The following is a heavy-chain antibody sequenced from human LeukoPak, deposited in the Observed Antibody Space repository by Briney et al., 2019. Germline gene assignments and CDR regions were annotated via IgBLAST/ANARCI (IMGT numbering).Heavy chain of an antibody. CDR2: IIPILGIA. Sequence: ASVKVSCKASGGTFSSYAISWVRQAPGQGLEWMGRIIPILGIANYAQKFQGRVTITADKSTSTAYMELSSLRSEDTAVYYCARSTLSAIFGVVIDRRFDYWGQGTLVTVSS. CDR1: GGTFSSYA. J-gene: IGHJ4*02. D-gene: IGHD3-3*01. CDR3: ARSTLSAIFGVVIDRRFDY. V-gene: IGHV1-69*04.